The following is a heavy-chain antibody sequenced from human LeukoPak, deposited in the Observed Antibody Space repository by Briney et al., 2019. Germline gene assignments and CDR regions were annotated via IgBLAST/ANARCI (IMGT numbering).Heavy chain of an antibody. D-gene: IGHD4-17*01. J-gene: IGHJ4*02. Sequence: SETLSLTCTVSGGSFSSYYWSWIRQPPGKGLEWIGYMYYSGSSGSANYNPSLTSRVTISVDTSKNQFSLKLSSVTAADTAAYYCARGGTMTTVPLWGQGTLVTVSS. CDR2: MYYSGSSGSA. CDR3: ARGGTMTTVPL. V-gene: IGHV4-59*08. CDR1: GGSFSSYY.